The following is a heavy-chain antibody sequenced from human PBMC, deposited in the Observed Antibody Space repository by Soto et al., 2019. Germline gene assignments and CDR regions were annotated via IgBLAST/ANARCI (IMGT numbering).Heavy chain of an antibody. J-gene: IGHJ3*02. D-gene: IGHD3-16*02. CDR3: ARVVITFGGVIEKDAFDM. Sequence: QITLKESGPMLVKPTQTLTLTCAFSGFSLTTTRVGVGWIRQPPGKALEWLAVIYWDNDDRYSPSLKSRLTITKDTTKNQVVLTMTNMNPVDTGTYYSARVVITFGGVIEKDAFDMWGQGTMVTVSS. CDR1: GFSLTTTRVG. CDR2: IYWDNDD. V-gene: IGHV2-5*02.